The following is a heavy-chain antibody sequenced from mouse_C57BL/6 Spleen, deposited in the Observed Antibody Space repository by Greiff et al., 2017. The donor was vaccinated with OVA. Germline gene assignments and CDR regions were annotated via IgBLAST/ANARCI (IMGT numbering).Heavy chain of an antibody. CDR3: ARRGDAPWFAY. J-gene: IGHJ3*01. Sequence: VQLQQSGAGFVPPGASLTLSCASSDYAFPSHAMSWVRHTPAQCLELVAAIHSDGGSTYYPDTMERRFILSRDNTKKTLYLQMSSLRSEATALYYCARRGDAPWFAYWGQGTLVTVSA. V-gene: IGHV5-2*01. CDR2: IHSDGGST. CDR1: DYAFPSHA.